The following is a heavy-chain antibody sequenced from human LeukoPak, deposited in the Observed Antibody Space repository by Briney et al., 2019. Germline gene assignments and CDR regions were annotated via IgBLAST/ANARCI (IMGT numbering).Heavy chain of an antibody. CDR3: ARGISNYVGSHGSQGFDY. CDR2: IRSDGSNK. J-gene: IGHJ4*02. D-gene: IGHD4-11*01. CDR1: GFTFSSYG. Sequence: GGSLRLSCAASGFTFSSYGMHWVRQAPGNGLEWVAFIRSDGSNKYYADSVKGRFTISRDNSKLYLQMNSLRAEDTAVYYCARGISNYVGSHGSQGFDYWGQGTLVTASS. V-gene: IGHV3-30*02.